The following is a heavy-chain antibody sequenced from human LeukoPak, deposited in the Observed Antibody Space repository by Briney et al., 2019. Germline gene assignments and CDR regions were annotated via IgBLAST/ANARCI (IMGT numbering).Heavy chain of an antibody. V-gene: IGHV1-69*13. J-gene: IGHJ6*03. CDR1: GYTFTGYY. Sequence: SVKVSCKASGYTFTGYYMHWVRQAPGQGLEWMGGIIPIFGTANYAQKFQGRVTITADESTSTAYMELSSLRSEDTAVYYCASGTLNYYYYYYMDVWGKGTTVTISS. D-gene: IGHD1-26*01. CDR3: ASGTLNYYYYYYMDV. CDR2: IIPIFGTA.